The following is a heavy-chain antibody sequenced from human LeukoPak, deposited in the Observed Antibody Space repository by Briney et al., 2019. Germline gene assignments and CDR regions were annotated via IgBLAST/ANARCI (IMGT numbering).Heavy chain of an antibody. CDR1: GFTFSRYK. CDR3: ARGGYHAYYLDY. J-gene: IGHJ4*02. Sequence: PGGSLRLSCAASGFTFSRYKMNWVRQAPGKGLELVSDISTTGDMNYADSVKGRFTISRDNAKNTLYLQMNSLRAEDTAVYYCARGGYHAYYLDYWGQGSLVTVSS. CDR2: ISTTGDM. V-gene: IGHV3-21*01. D-gene: IGHD5-18*01.